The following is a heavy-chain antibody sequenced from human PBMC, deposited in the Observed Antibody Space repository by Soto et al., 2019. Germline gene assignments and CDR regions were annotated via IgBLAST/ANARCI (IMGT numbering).Heavy chain of an antibody. D-gene: IGHD2-8*01. V-gene: IGHV3-30-3*01. CDR3: ARPTNYPRGAFDI. J-gene: IGHJ3*02. Sequence: QVQLVESGGGVVQPGKSLRLACEASGFAFNNYVMHWVRQAPGKGLEWVAVVFSDGADKYYGDSVKGRFTISRDNSNNTLFLQMNSLTTEDTAVYYCARPTNYPRGAFDIWGQGTMVTVSS. CDR2: VFSDGADK. CDR1: GFAFNNYV.